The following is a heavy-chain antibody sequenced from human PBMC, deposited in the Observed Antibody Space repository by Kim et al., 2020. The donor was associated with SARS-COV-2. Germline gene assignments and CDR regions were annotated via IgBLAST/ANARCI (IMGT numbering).Heavy chain of an antibody. CDR1: GFIFGDHS. J-gene: IGHJ4*02. V-gene: IGHV3-9*01. Sequence: GGSLRLSCAASGFIFGDHSMHWVRQAPGRGLEWVSGISGNSDSIPYADSVRGRFTISRDNAKNSLYLQMNGLSVEDTAFYYCAKRGSAWSFDYWCQGTLVTVSS. D-gene: IGHD6-19*01. CDR2: ISGNSDSI. CDR3: AKRGSAWSFDY.